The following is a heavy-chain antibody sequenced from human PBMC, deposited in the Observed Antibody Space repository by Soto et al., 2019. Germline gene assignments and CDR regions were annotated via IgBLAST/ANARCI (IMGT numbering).Heavy chain of an antibody. D-gene: IGHD5-18*01. J-gene: IGHJ4*02. CDR1: GGSISSYY. Sequence: PSETLSLTCTVSGGSISSYYWSWIRQPPGKGLEWIGYIYYSGSTNYNPSLKSRVTISVDTSKNQFSLKLSSVTAADTAVYYCAREQRWIQFLDYWGQGTLVTVYS. CDR3: AREQRWIQFLDY. V-gene: IGHV4-59*01. CDR2: IYYSGST.